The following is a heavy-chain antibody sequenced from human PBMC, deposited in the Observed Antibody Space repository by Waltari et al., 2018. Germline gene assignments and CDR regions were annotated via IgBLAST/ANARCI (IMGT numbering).Heavy chain of an antibody. CDR1: GYTFTGYY. J-gene: IGHJ6*03. CDR3: ARGGDSSSWYNYYYYMDV. D-gene: IGHD6-13*01. Sequence: QVQLVQSGAEVKKPGASVKVSCKASGYTFTGYYMHWVRQAPGQGREWMGWINPNSGGTNYAQKFQGRVTMTRDTSISTAYMELSRLRSDDTAVYYCARGGDSSSWYNYYYYMDVWGKGTTVTVSS. CDR2: INPNSGGT. V-gene: IGHV1-2*02.